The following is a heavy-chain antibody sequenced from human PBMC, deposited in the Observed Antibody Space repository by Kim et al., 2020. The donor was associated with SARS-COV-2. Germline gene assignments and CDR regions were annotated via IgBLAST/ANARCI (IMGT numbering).Heavy chain of an antibody. CDR1: GFTFSSYG. CDR2: IGAVDIST. CDR3: ARGRTAAAATSKDY. D-gene: IGHD6-13*01. Sequence: GGSLRLSCAASGFTFSSYGMSWVRQAPGKGLEWVSTIGAVDISTSYEDSVKGRFTISTDNSKNTLYLQMNSLRAEDTAVYYCARGRTAAAATSKDYCGLG. J-gene: IGHJ4*02. V-gene: IGHV3-23*01.